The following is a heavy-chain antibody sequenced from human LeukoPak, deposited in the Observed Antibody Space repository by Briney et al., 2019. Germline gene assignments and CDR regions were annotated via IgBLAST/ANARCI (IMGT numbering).Heavy chain of an antibody. Sequence: GASVKVSCKASGYTFTGYYMLWVRQAPGQGLEWMGWINPNSGGTNYAQKFQGRVTMTRDTSISTAYMELSRLRSDDTAVYYCARMGYCSSTSCSNYYYGMDVWGQGTTVTVSS. CDR2: INPNSGGT. V-gene: IGHV1-2*02. CDR1: GYTFTGYY. J-gene: IGHJ6*02. CDR3: ARMGYCSSTSCSNYYYGMDV. D-gene: IGHD2-2*01.